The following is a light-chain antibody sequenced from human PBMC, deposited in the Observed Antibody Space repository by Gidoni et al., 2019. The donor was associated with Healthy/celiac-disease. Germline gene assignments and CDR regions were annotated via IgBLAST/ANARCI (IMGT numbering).Light chain of an antibody. CDR1: SSDVGSYTR. CDR3: SSYTSSSTVV. Sequence: QSALTQPPSVSGSPGQSVTISCTGTSSDVGSYTRVSWYQQPPGTAPKLMIYEVSNQPSGVPDRFSGSKSGNTASLTISGLQAEDEADYYCSSYTSSSTVVFGGGTKLTVL. CDR2: EVS. J-gene: IGLJ2*01. V-gene: IGLV2-18*02.